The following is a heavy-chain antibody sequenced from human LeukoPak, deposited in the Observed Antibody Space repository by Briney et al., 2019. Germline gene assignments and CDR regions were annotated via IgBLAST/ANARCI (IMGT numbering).Heavy chain of an antibody. CDR3: AKHDISMICDVSAV. D-gene: IGHD3/OR15-3a*01. CDR1: GFTFINYA. CDR2: ISGSGGST. Sequence: GGSLRLSCEASGFTFINYAMSWVRQAPGKGLEWVSAISGSGGSTYYADSVKGRFAISRDNSKTTLFLQMNTLRAEDTAVYYCAKHDISMICDVSAVWGQGTMVTVSS. J-gene: IGHJ3*01. V-gene: IGHV3-23*01.